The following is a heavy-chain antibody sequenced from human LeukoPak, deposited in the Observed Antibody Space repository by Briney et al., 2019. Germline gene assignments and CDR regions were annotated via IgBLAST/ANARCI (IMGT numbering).Heavy chain of an antibody. J-gene: IGHJ4*02. D-gene: IGHD6-13*01. V-gene: IGHV4-59*08. CDR1: GGSISGSY. CDR2: IYKSGST. CDR3: ARHEAAALSSLDY. Sequence: SETLSLTCTVSGGSISGSYWSWIRQPPGKGLEWIGYIYKSGSTNYNPSRKRRLSISVDTSKNQFSLKLSSVTAADTAVYYCARHEAAALSSLDYWGQGTLVTASS.